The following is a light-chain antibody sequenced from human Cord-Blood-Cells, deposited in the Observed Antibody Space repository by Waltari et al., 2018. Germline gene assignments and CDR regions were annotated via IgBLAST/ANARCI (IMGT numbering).Light chain of an antibody. CDR3: SSYTSSSTYV. J-gene: IGLJ1*01. CDR1: SSDVGGYNH. CDR2: EVS. V-gene: IGLV2-14*01. Sequence: QSALTQPASVSGSPGQSITLSCTGTSSDVGGYNHVSWYQQHPGKAPKLMIYEVSNRPSGVSNRFSGSKSGNTASLTISGLQAEDEADYYCSSYTSSSTYVFGTGTKVTVL.